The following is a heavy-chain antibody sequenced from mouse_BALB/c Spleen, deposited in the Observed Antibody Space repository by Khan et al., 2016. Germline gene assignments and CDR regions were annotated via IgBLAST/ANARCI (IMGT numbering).Heavy chain of an antibody. D-gene: IGHD4-1*01. CDR1: GFTFSDAW. Sequence: EVQLQESGGGLVQPGGSMKLSCAASGFTFSDAWMDWVRQSPGKGLEWVAEIRNKPNNHATYYAESVKGRFTISRDDSKSSVYLQMNSLRAEDTGIYYCTRHWGGFDYWGQGTTLTVSS. CDR2: IRNKPNNHAT. J-gene: IGHJ2*01. V-gene: IGHV6-6*01. CDR3: TRHWGGFDY.